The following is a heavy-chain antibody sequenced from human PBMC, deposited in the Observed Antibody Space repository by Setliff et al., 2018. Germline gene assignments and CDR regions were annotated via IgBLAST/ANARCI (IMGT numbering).Heavy chain of an antibody. J-gene: IGHJ3*02. D-gene: IGHD4-17*01. Sequence: SETLSLTCTVSGYSISSGYYWGWIRQPPGKGLEWIGSIYHSGSTYYNPSLKSRVTISVDTSKNQFSLKLSSVTAADTAAYYCARVLDYPDLKDAFDIWGQGTMVTVSS. V-gene: IGHV4-38-2*02. CDR3: ARVLDYPDLKDAFDI. CDR1: GYSISSGYY. CDR2: IYHSGST.